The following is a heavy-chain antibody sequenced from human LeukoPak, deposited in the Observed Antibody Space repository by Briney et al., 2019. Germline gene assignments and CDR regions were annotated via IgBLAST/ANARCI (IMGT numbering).Heavy chain of an antibody. D-gene: IGHD2-15*01. V-gene: IGHV4-59*08. CDR1: GDSISNYY. J-gene: IGHJ5*02. Sequence: PSETLSLTCTVSGDSISNYYWSWIRQPPGKGLEWIGYIYYSGSTNYNPSLKSRVTISVDTSKNQFSLKLSSVTAADTAVYYCARRELGYCSGGSCYEDWFDPWGQGTLVTVSS. CDR2: IYYSGST. CDR3: ARRELGYCSGGSCYEDWFDP.